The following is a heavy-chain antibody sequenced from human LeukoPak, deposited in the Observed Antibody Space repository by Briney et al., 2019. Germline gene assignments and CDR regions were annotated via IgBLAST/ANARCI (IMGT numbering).Heavy chain of an antibody. D-gene: IGHD4-23*01. J-gene: IGHJ2*01. CDR3: AKMNYGGDSVDWYFDL. Sequence: PGGSLRLSCAASGFTFSSYGMHWVRQAPGKGLEGVAVISYDGSNKYYADSVKGRFTISRDNSKNKLYLQMNSLRAEDTAVYYCAKMNYGGDSVDWYFDLWGRGTLVTVSS. CDR2: ISYDGSNK. CDR1: GFTFSSYG. V-gene: IGHV3-30*18.